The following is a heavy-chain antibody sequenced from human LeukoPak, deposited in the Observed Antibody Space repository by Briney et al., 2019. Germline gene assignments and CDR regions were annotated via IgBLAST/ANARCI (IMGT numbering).Heavy chain of an antibody. D-gene: IGHD5-12*01. CDR2: ISPYNNKT. Sequence: GASVKVSCKTSGYTFTNYGISWVRRAPGQGLEWMGWISPYNNKTAYLQKFQGRVTMTTDPSTTTAYMEPRSLRSDDTAVYYCAKGGTYSLFDYWGQGSLVIVSS. CDR1: GYTFTNYG. CDR3: AKGGTYSLFDY. J-gene: IGHJ4*02. V-gene: IGHV1-18*01.